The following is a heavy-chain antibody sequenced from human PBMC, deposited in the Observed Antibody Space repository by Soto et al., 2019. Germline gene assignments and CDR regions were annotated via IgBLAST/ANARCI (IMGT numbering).Heavy chain of an antibody. D-gene: IGHD5-18*01. CDR1: GGSISSGGYY. CDR3: ARDRVDGYTAMVAGYGMDV. J-gene: IGHJ6*02. CDR2: IYYSGTT. Sequence: QVQLQESGPALVKPSQTLSLTCTVSGGSISSGGYYWSWIRPHPGKGLEWIGYIYYSGTTYYNPPLKSRVTISVDTSKNQFSLKLSSVTAADTAVYYCARDRVDGYTAMVAGYGMDVWGQGTTVTVSS. V-gene: IGHV4-31*03.